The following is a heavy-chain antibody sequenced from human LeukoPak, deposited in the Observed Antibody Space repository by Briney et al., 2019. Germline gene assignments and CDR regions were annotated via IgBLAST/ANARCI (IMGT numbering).Heavy chain of an antibody. D-gene: IGHD1-26*01. CDR1: GYSFTSYW. J-gene: IGHJ4*02. V-gene: IGHV5-10-1*01. CDR3: ASGRDYFDY. CDR2: IDPSDSYT. Sequence: GESLKISFQGSGYSFTSYWISWVRQMPGKGLEWMGRIDPSDSYTNYGPSFQGHVTISTDKSISTAYLQWSSLKASDTAMYYCASGRDYFDYWGQGTLVTVSS.